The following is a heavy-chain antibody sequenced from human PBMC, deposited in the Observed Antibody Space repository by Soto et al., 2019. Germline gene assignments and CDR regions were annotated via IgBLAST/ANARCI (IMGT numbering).Heavy chain of an antibody. CDR3: ATSKRRDYGSGSYGLGPYYYYGMDV. D-gene: IGHD3-10*01. V-gene: IGHV3-23*01. Sequence: GGSLRLSCAASGFTFSSYAMSWVRQAPGKGLEWVSAISGSGGSTYYADSVKGRFTISRDNSKNTLYLQMNSLRAEDTAVYYCATSKRRDYGSGSYGLGPYYYYGMDVWGQGTTVTVSS. CDR1: GFTFSSYA. CDR2: ISGSGGST. J-gene: IGHJ6*02.